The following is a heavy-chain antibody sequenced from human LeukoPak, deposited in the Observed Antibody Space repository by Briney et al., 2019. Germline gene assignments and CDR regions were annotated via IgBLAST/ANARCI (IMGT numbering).Heavy chain of an antibody. J-gene: IGHJ4*02. Sequence: GGSLRLSCAVSGITLSNYGMSWVRQAPGKGLEWVAGLSGSGGGTNYADSVKGRFTISRDNPKNTLYLQMNSLRAEDTAFYFCAKRGVVIRVFLVGFHKEAFYFESWGQGALVTVSS. D-gene: IGHD3-10*01. CDR1: GITLSNYG. CDR3: AKRGVVIRVFLVGFHKEAFYFES. V-gene: IGHV3-23*01. CDR2: LSGSGGGT.